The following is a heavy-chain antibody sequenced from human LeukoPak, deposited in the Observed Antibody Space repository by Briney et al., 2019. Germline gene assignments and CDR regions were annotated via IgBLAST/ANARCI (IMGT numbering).Heavy chain of an antibody. D-gene: IGHD1-1*01. V-gene: IGHV4-4*09. Sequence: ASEPLSLTCTVSGGSISSYYWSWIRQPPGKGLDWIGYIYSSGSSMYNPSLKSRVTISVDTSKNQFSLKLRPVTAGDTAVYYCARRGVHLERRCDAFDIWGQGAMVTVSS. CDR3: ARRGVHLERRCDAFDI. CDR2: IYSSGSS. J-gene: IGHJ3*02. CDR1: GGSISSYY.